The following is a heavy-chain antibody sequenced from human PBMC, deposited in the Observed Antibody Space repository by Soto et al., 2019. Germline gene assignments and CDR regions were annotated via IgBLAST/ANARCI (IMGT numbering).Heavy chain of an antibody. V-gene: IGHV3-23*01. CDR2: IRGSGGST. J-gene: IGHJ4*02. CDR3: ARTSGYGDYQYFDY. Sequence: GGSLRLSCAASGFTFSSYAMSWVRQAPGKGLEWVSGIRGSGGSTYYADSAKGRFTISRDNSKNTLYLQMNSLRAEDTAVYYCARTSGYGDYQYFDYWGQGTLVTVSS. D-gene: IGHD4-17*01. CDR1: GFTFSSYA.